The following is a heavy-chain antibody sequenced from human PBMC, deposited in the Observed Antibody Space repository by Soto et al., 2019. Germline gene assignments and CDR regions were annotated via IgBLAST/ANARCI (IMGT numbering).Heavy chain of an antibody. CDR3: TSDGVWVGELSDAFDL. J-gene: IGHJ3*01. Sequence: GGSLRFSCTAPGFTFGAYAMSWVRQAQGKGLEWVGFFRSKAYGGTTEYAASVKGIFTISRDDSKSIDYLQMNRLKTEDTAVYYCTSDGVWVGELSDAFDLWGQGTMVTVSS. CDR1: GFTFGAYA. D-gene: IGHD3-10*01. CDR2: FRSKAYGGTT. V-gene: IGHV3-49*04.